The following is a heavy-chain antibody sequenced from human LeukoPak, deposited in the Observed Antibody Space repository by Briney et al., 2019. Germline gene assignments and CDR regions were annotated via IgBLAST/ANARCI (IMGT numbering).Heavy chain of an antibody. D-gene: IGHD3-3*01. V-gene: IGHV3-74*01. Sequence: GGSLTLSCAASGFTFSSYWMHWVRQAPGKGLVWVSRINSDGSSTSYADSVKGRFTISRDNAKNTLYLQMNSLRAEDTAVYYCARGPYDFWSGYIFDYWGQGTLVTVSS. CDR3: ARGPYDFWSGYIFDY. J-gene: IGHJ4*02. CDR1: GFTFSSYW. CDR2: INSDGSST.